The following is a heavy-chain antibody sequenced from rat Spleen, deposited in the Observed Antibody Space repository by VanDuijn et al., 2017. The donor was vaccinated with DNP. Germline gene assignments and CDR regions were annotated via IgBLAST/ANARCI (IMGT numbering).Heavy chain of an antibody. CDR2: IMHDGGSS. D-gene: IGHD1-9*01. V-gene: IGHV5-22*01. J-gene: IGHJ2*01. Sequence: EVQLVESGGGLVQPGRSLKLSCAASGFTFSDYFMAWVRQAPRKGLEWVATIMHDGGSSFYRDSVKGRFTISRDNAEGTLNLQMNSLRSEDTATYYCASHTYYGYDYFVYWGQGVMVTVSS. CDR3: ASHTYYGYDYFVY. CDR1: GFTFSDYF.